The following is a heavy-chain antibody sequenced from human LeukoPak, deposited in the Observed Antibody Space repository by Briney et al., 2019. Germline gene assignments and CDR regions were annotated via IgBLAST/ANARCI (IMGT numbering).Heavy chain of an antibody. J-gene: IGHJ4*02. D-gene: IGHD5-18*01. CDR3: ARDVDTDSYYFDY. V-gene: IGHV3-30-3*01. CDR1: GFTFSGYA. CDR2: ISYDGSNK. Sequence: PGRSLRLSCAASGFTFSGYAMHWVRQAPGKGLEWVAVISYDGSNKYYADSVKGRFTISRDNSKNTLYLQMNSLRAEDTAVYYCARDVDTDSYYFDYWGQGTLVTVSS.